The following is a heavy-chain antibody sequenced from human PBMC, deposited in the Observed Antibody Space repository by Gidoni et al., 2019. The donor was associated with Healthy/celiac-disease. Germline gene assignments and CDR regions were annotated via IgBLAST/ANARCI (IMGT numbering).Heavy chain of an antibody. CDR2: INPISGST. D-gene: IGHD3-9*01. CDR3: ARNKGYFDWRQDAFDI. V-gene: IGHV1-46*03. J-gene: IGHJ3*02. Sequence: QVQLVQSGAEVKKPGASVKVSCKASGHTFTSYFMHWVRQAPGQGLEWMGIINPISGSTSYAQKFQGRVTMTRDTSTSTVYMELSSLRSEDTAVYYCARNKGYFDWRQDAFDIWGQGTMVTVSS. CDR1: GHTFTSYF.